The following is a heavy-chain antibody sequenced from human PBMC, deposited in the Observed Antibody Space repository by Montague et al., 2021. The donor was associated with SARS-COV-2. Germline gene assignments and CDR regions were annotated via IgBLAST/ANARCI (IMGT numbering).Heavy chain of an antibody. D-gene: IGHD6-6*01. V-gene: IGHV5-51*01. CDR3: ARHGNPYSSSSSDGLDV. CDR2: IYPGDSDT. Sequence: QSGAEVKKPVESLTISCKGSGYSFTTYWIGWVRQMPGKGLEWMGAIYPGDSDTRYSPSFHGQVTISADKSISTAYLRWSSLKASDTAMYYCARHGNPYSSSSSDGLDVWGQGTTVTVSS. J-gene: IGHJ6*02. CDR1: GYSFTTYW.